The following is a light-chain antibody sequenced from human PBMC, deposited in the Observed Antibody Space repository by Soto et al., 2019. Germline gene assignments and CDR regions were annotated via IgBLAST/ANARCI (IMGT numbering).Light chain of an antibody. V-gene: IGKV1-5*01. J-gene: IGKJ5*01. CDR2: DAS. CDR1: QSITTW. CDR3: QQYNNWPPIT. Sequence: DIQMTQSPSTLSASVGDRVVITCRASQSITTWLAWYQQKPAKAPKLLIYDASSLESGVPARFSGSGSGTEFTLTICSLQSEDFAVYYCQQYNNWPPITFGQGTRLGL.